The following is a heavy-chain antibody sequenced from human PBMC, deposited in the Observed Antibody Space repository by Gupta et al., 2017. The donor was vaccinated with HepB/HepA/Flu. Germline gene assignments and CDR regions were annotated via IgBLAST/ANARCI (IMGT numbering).Heavy chain of an antibody. Sequence: EVQLLEYGGGVVQPRGALRLPCAAPGVTLSSYAMSWVRQAPGKGLEWVSAISGSGGSTYYADSGKARFTISRDSSKNTLYLQMNSLRAEDTAVYYCAKDWGLGYSYGGDYWGQGTLVTVSS. D-gene: IGHD5-18*01. CDR3: AKDWGLGYSYGGDY. V-gene: IGHV3-23*01. CDR2: ISGSGGST. J-gene: IGHJ4*02. CDR1: GVTLSSYA.